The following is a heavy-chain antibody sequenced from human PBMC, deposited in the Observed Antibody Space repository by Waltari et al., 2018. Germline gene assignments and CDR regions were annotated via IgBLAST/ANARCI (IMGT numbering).Heavy chain of an antibody. D-gene: IGHD6-13*01. CDR2: IYYSGST. Sequence: QVQLQESGPGLVKPSETLSLTCTVSGGSISSYYWSWIRQPPGKGLEWIGYIYYSGSTNYNPSLKSRVTISVDTSKNQFSLKLSSVTAADTAVYYCARNIAGYFQHWGQGTLVTVSS. CDR1: GGSISSYY. CDR3: ARNIAGYFQH. V-gene: IGHV4-59*01. J-gene: IGHJ1*01.